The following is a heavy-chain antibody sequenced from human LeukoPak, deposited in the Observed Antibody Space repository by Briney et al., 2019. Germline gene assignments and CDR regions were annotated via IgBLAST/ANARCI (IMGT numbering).Heavy chain of an antibody. D-gene: IGHD5-24*01. Sequence: GGSLRLSCAASGFTFSSYGMSWVRQAPGKGLEWVSAISDSGGSTYYADSVKGRFTISRDNAKNTVYLEMNSLSVEDTATYYCIRDFRSADLWGQGTLVTVTS. J-gene: IGHJ5*02. CDR3: IRDFRSADL. V-gene: IGHV3-23*01. CDR2: ISDSGGST. CDR1: GFTFSSYG.